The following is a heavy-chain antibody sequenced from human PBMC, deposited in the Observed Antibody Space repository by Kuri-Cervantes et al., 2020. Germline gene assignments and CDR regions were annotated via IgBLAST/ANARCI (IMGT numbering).Heavy chain of an antibody. CDR2: ISYDGSNK. Sequence: GESLKISCAASGFTFSSYAMHWVRQAPGKGLEWVAVISYDGSNKYYADSVKGRFTISRDNSKNTLYLQMNSLRAEDTAVYYCARGHSSSWYYFDYWGQGTLVTVSS. V-gene: IGHV3-30-3*01. CDR1: GFTFSSYA. D-gene: IGHD6-13*01. J-gene: IGHJ4*02. CDR3: ARGHSSSWYYFDY.